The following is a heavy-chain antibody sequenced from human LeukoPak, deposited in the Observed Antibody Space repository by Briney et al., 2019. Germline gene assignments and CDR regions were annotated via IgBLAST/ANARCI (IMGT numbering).Heavy chain of an antibody. CDR2: MYHSGRS. V-gene: IGHV4-38-2*02. Sequence: PSETPSLTCSVSGYSISSGFYWGWIRQPPGKGLEYIGSMYHSGRSHNNPSLKSRVVISIDTSKNQFSLKFCARGGSGATGWFDPWGRGTLVTVSS. CDR3: P. J-gene: IGHJ5*02. D-gene: IGHD1-26*01. CDR1: GYSISSGFY.